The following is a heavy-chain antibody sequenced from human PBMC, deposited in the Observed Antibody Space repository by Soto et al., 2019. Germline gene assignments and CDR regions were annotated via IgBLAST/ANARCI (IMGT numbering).Heavy chain of an antibody. CDR2: IYYSGST. V-gene: IGHV4-31*03. J-gene: IGHJ4*02. Sequence: SETLSLTCTVSGGSISSGGYYWSWIRQHPGKGLEWIGYIYYSGSTYYNPSLKSRVTISVDTSKNQFSLKLSSVTAADTAVYYCARESLEYYYDSSGYFFFDYWGQGTLVTVSS. D-gene: IGHD3-22*01. CDR1: GGSISSGGYY. CDR3: ARESLEYYYDSSGYFFFDY.